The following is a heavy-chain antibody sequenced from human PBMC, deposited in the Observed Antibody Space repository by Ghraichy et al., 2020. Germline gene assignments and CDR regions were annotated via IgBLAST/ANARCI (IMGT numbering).Heavy chain of an antibody. Sequence: SQTLSLTCTVSGGSISSYYWSWIRQPPGKGLEWIGYIYYSGSTNYNPSLKSRVTISVDTSKNQFSLKLSFVTAADTAVYYCARAGGQLEYYYYYGMDVWGQGTTVTVSS. V-gene: IGHV4-59*01. CDR1: GGSISSYY. CDR3: ARAGGQLEYYYYYGMDV. J-gene: IGHJ6*02. CDR2: IYYSGST. D-gene: IGHD2-2*01.